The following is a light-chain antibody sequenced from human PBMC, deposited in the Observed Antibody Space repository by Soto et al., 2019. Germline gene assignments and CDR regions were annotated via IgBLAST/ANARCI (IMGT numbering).Light chain of an antibody. CDR2: DVT. J-gene: IGLJ1*01. CDR3: SSYTSISTYV. Sequence: QSALTQPASVFGSPGQSITISCTGTSSDVGGYNFVSWYQQHPDKAPKLMIYDVTNRPSGVSNRFSGSKSGNTASLTISGLQAEDEADYSCSSYTSISTYVFGTGTKATVL. V-gene: IGLV2-14*01. CDR1: SSDVGGYNF.